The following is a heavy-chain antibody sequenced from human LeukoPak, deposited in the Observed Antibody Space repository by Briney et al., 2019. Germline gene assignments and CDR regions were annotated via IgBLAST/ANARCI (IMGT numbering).Heavy chain of an antibody. Sequence: GSLRLSCAASGFTFSDYYMSWIRQPPGKGLEWIGSIYYSGGTYYNPSLKSRVTISVDTSKNQFSLKLSSVTAADTAVYYCARDKYDYVSAPIDYWGQGTLVTVSS. CDR2: IYYSGGT. V-gene: IGHV4-38-2*02. J-gene: IGHJ4*02. CDR1: GFTFSDYY. D-gene: IGHD3-16*01. CDR3: ARDKYDYVSAPIDY.